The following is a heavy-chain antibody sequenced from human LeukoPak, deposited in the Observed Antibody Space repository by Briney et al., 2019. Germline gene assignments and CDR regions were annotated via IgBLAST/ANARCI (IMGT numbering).Heavy chain of an antibody. CDR3: AIATWFGGKRSGAFDI. CDR2: INPSGGST. CDR1: GYTFTNYY. J-gene: IGHJ3*02. Sequence: ASVKVSCKASGYTFTNYYIHWVRQAPGQGLEWMGIINPSGGSTNYAQKFQGRVTMTRDTSTNSVYMELSSLRSEDTAVYYCAIATWFGGKRSGAFDIWGQGTMVTVSS. V-gene: IGHV1-46*01. D-gene: IGHD2-15*01.